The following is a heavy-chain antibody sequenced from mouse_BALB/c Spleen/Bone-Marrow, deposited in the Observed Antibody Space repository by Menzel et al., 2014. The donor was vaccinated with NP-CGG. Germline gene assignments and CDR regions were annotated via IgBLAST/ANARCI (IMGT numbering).Heavy chain of an antibody. CDR2: IYPCKGAT. CDR3: AREGGYYDAMDY. V-gene: IGHV1S29*02. Sequence: EVQLQQSGPDLVKPGASVKISCKASRYTFTDYNIHWVKESHGKSLEWIGYIYPCKGATGYNQKFKSKATLTVDISSSTAYMELRSLTSEDSAVYYCAREGGYYDAMDYWGQGTSVTVSS. J-gene: IGHJ4*01. CDR1: RYTFTDYN.